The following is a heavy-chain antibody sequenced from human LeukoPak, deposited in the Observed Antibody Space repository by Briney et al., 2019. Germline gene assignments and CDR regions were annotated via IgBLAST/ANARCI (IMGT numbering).Heavy chain of an antibody. CDR2: ISTTGGGT. V-gene: IGHV3-23*01. CDR3: ATRALTGSKLYYFTY. CDR1: GFTFTSYA. D-gene: IGHD3-9*01. Sequence: GGSLRLSCAASGFTFTSYAMSWVRQAPGKGLEWGSRISTTGGGTYYADSVKGRFTISRDNSKNMLYLQMDSLRVDDTAVYYCATRALTGSKLYYFTYWGQGTLVTVSS. J-gene: IGHJ4*02.